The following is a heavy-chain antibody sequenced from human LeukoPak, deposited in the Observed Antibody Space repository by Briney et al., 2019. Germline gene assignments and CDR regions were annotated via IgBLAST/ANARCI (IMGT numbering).Heavy chain of an antibody. CDR3: ARNPLYCSSTSCYWGYFDY. J-gene: IGHJ4*02. CDR2: ISRDSITT. CDR1: GFTFSFYN. Sequence: PGGSLRLSCAASGFTFSFYNMNWVRQAPGKGLEWVSYISRDSITTYYADSVKGRFTISRDNAKNSLYLQMNSLRDEDTAVYFCARNPLYCSSTSCYWGYFDYWGQGTLVTVSS. V-gene: IGHV3-48*02. D-gene: IGHD2-2*01.